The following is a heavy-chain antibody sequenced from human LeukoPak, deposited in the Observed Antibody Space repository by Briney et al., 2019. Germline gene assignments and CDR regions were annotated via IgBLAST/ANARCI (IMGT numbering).Heavy chain of an antibody. V-gene: IGHV1-69*02. CDR1: GGTSSSYT. CDR2: IIPILGIA. J-gene: IGHJ4*02. Sequence: GASVKVSCKASGGTSSSYTISWVRQAPGQGLEWMGRIIPILGIANYAQKFQGRVTITADKSTSTAYMELSSLRSEDTAVYYCAKTHSPYCGGDCPFDYWGQGTLVTVSS. D-gene: IGHD2-21*02. CDR3: AKTHSPYCGGDCPFDY.